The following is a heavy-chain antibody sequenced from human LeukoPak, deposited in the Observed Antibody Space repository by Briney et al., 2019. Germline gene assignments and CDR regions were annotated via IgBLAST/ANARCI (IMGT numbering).Heavy chain of an antibody. J-gene: IGHJ6*03. D-gene: IGHD2-8*02. CDR1: GGSISSSNYY. CDR3: ARSGPYYYYYYMDV. V-gene: IGHV4-61*02. Sequence: SETLSLTCTVSGGSISSSNYYWGWIRQPAGKGLEWIGRIYTSGSTNYNPSLKSRVTISVDTSKNQFSLKLSSVTAADTAIYYCARSGPYYYYYYMDVWGKGTAVTISS. CDR2: IYTSGST.